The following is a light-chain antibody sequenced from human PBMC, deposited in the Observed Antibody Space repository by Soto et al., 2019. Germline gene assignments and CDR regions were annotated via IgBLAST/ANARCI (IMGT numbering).Light chain of an antibody. V-gene: IGKV3-20*01. Sequence: EIVLTQSPATLSLSPGERATLSCRASQSVSSYLAWYQQKPGQAPRLLIYDASNRATGIPDRFSGSGSGTEFTLTISRLEPEDFAVYYCQQYGSSPWTFGQGTKVDIK. J-gene: IGKJ1*01. CDR1: QSVSSY. CDR3: QQYGSSPWT. CDR2: DAS.